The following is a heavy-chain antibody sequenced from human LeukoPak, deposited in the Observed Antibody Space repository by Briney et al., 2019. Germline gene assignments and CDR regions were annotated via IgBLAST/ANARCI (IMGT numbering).Heavy chain of an antibody. J-gene: IGHJ4*02. Sequence: SETLSLTCTVSGGSISSSSYYWGWIRQPPGKGLEWIGSIYYSGSTYYNPSLKSRVTISVDTSKNQFSLKLSSVTAADTAVYYCARRVKASPHFDYWGQGTLVTVSS. D-gene: IGHD3-22*01. CDR2: IYYSGST. CDR1: GGSISSSSYY. V-gene: IGHV4-39*01. CDR3: ARRVKASPHFDY.